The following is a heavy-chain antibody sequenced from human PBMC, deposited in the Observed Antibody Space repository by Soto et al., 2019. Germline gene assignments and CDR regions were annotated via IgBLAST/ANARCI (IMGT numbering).Heavy chain of an antibody. CDR3: ADDEDGDSDFDS. CDR2: ISSSGRTI. D-gene: IGHD4-17*01. CDR1: GFTFSSYG. V-gene: IGHV3-48*02. Sequence: EVQLVESGGGLVQPGGSLRLSCAASGFTFSSYGMNWVRQAPGKGLEWVSYISSSGRTIYYGESVRGRFSISRDNAKNSLYLQMDSLRDEDTAVYFCADDEDGDSDFDSWGQGTLVTVAS. J-gene: IGHJ4*02.